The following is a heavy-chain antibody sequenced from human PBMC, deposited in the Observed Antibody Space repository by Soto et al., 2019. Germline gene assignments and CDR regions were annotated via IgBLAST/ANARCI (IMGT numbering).Heavy chain of an antibody. V-gene: IGHV1-69*01. CDR3: ARDMYPNCSGGSCYSNFWFDP. CDR1: GGTFSSYA. J-gene: IGHJ5*02. Sequence: QVQLVQSGAEVKKPGSSVKVSCKASGGTFSSYAISWVRQAPGQGLEWMGGIIPIFGTANYAQKFLGRVTITADESTSTAYMELSSLRSEDTAVYYCARDMYPNCSGGSCYSNFWFDPWGQGTLVTVSS. CDR2: IIPIFGTA. D-gene: IGHD2-15*01.